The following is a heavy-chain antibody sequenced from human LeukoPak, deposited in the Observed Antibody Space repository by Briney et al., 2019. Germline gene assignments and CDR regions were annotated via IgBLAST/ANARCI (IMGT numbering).Heavy chain of an antibody. CDR3: ARAPGVYNWFDP. D-gene: IGHD7-27*01. Sequence: PSETLSLTCTVSGGSISSYYWSWIRQPPGKGLEWIGYIYYSGSTNYNPSLKSRVTISVDTSKNQFSLKLSSVTAADTAVYYCARAPGVYNWFDPWGQGTLVTVSS. CDR2: IYYSGST. V-gene: IGHV4-59*01. J-gene: IGHJ5*02. CDR1: GGSISSYY.